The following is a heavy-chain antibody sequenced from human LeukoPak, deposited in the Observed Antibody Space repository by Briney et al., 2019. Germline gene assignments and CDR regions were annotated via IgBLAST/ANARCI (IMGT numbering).Heavy chain of an antibody. V-gene: IGHV3-15*01. CDR3: TRVGYCSGGSCDDY. Sequence: GGSLRLSCAASGFTFSNGWMSWVRQAPGKGLEWVGRIKSKTDGGTTDYAALVNGRFTISRDESKNTLYLRMTSQKTEDTAVYYCTRVGYCSGGSCDDYWGQGTLVTVSS. J-gene: IGHJ4*02. CDR2: IKSKTDGGTT. CDR1: GFTFSNGW. D-gene: IGHD2-15*01.